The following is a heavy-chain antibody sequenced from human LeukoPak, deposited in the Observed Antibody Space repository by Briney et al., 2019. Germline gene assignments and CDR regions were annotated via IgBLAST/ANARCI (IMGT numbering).Heavy chain of an antibody. J-gene: IGHJ6*02. Sequence: PGGSLRLSCAASGFTISSNYMSWVRQAPGKGLEWVSVIYSGGSTYYADSVKGRFTISRHNSKNKLYLQMNSLRAEDTAVYYCATRIAAAGTKTRYYGMDVWGQGTTVTVSS. V-gene: IGHV3-53*04. CDR3: ATRIAAAGTKTRYYGMDV. D-gene: IGHD6-13*01. CDR1: GFTISSNY. CDR2: IYSGGST.